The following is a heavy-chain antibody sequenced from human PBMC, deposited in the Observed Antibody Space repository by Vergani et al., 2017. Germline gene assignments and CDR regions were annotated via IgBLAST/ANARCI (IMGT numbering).Heavy chain of an antibody. V-gene: IGHV5-51*01. CDR1: GSSFTNNW. J-gene: IGHJ4*02. D-gene: IGHD3-22*01. CDR3: ARLYGRDSSGSKYFDY. CDR2: INPADSDT. Sequence: EVQLVQSGAEVKKPGESLNISCQISGSSFTNNWIGWVRQLPGKGLEWLGIINPADSDTRYSPSSQGEVTISVDKSITTAYLQRSSLRASDSAMYYCARLYGRDSSGSKYFDYWGQGTLVTVSS.